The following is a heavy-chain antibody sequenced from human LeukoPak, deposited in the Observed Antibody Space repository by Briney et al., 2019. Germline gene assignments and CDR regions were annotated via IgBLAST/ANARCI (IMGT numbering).Heavy chain of an antibody. V-gene: IGHV4-61*01. D-gene: IGHD3-22*01. Sequence: SETLSLTCTVSGGSISSGSYYWSWIRQPPGKGLEWIGYIYYSGSTNYNPSLKSRVTISVDTSKNQFSLRLTSVTAADTAVYYCARGYYYDYSGPDFDYWGQGTLVTVSS. CDR3: ARGYYYDYSGPDFDY. J-gene: IGHJ4*02. CDR1: GGSISSGSYY. CDR2: IYYSGST.